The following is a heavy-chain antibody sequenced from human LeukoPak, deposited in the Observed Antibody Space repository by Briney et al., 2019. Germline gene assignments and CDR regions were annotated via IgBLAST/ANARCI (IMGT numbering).Heavy chain of an antibody. CDR1: GFTVITND. J-gene: IGHJ4*02. D-gene: IGHD1-14*01. CDR2: YSDGNT. Sequence: GGSLRLSCAASGFTVITNDMTWVRQAPGKGLEWVSVYSDGNTKYADSVQGRFTISRDNSKNTLYLEMNSLSPDDTAVYYCARGVEPLAANTLAYWGQGTLDTVSS. V-gene: IGHV3-53*01. CDR3: ARGVEPLAANTLAY.